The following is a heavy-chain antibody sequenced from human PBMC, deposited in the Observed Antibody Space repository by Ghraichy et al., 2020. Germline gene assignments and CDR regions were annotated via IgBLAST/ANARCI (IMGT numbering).Heavy chain of an antibody. Sequence: GESLNISCAASGFTFSSYWMYLVRQAPGKGLVWVSRINSDGISTNYADSVKGRFTISRDNAKSTLYLQMNSLSAEDTAVYYCVRVQRWANENDYWGQGALVTVSS. V-gene: IGHV3-74*01. CDR3: VRVQRWANENDY. CDR1: GFTFSSYW. J-gene: IGHJ4*02. D-gene: IGHD5-24*01. CDR2: INSDGIST.